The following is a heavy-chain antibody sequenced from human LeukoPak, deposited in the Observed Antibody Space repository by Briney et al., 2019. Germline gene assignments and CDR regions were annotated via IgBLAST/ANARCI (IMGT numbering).Heavy chain of an antibody. CDR3: ARGNGVTTNYYYMDV. Sequence: GGSLRLSCAASGSTFSDYYMSWIRQAPGKGLEWVSYISSSGSTIYYADSVKGRFTISRDNAKNSLYLQMNSLRAEDTALYYCARGNGVTTNYYYMDVWGKGTTVTVSS. J-gene: IGHJ6*03. V-gene: IGHV3-11*01. CDR1: GSTFSDYY. CDR2: ISSSGSTI. D-gene: IGHD4-17*01.